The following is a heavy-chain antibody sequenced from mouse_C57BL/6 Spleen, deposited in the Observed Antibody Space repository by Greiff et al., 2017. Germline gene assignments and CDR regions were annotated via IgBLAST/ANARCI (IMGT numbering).Heavy chain of an antibody. J-gene: IGHJ1*03. V-gene: IGHV1-69*01. D-gene: IGHD4-1*01. CDR3: ALGRWYFDV. CDR2: IDPSDSYT. CDR1: GYTFTSYW. Sequence: QVQLKQPGAELVMPGASVKLSCKASGYTFTSYWMHWVKQRPGQGLEWIGEIDPSDSYTNYNQKFKGKSTLTVDKSSSTAYMQLSSLTSEDSAVYYCALGRWYFDVWGTGTTVTVSS.